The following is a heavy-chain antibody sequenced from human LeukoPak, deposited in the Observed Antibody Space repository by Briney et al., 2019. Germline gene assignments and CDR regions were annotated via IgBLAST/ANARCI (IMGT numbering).Heavy chain of an antibody. CDR1: GFTFGDYA. D-gene: IGHD6-19*01. CDR3: AKTAGWLPTNWFDP. Sequence: GGSLRLSWTVAGFTFGDYAMSWFRQAPGKGLEWVGFIRSKAYGGTTEYAASVKGRFTISRDDSKSIAYLQMNSLSAEDTAVYYCAKTAGWLPTNWFDPWGQGTLVTVSS. V-gene: IGHV3-49*03. CDR2: IRSKAYGGTT. J-gene: IGHJ5*02.